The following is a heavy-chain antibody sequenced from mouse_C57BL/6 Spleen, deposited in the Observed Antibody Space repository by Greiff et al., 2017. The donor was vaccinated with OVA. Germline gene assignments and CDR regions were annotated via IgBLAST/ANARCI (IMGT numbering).Heavy chain of an antibody. CDR2: IDPSDSYT. CDR1: GYTFTSYW. V-gene: IGHV1-59*01. CDR3: ARRITTVVASFDY. Sequence: QVQLQQPGAELVRPGTSVKLSCKASGYTFTSYWMHWVKQRPGQGLEWIGVIDPSDSYTNYNQKFKGKATLTVDTSSSTAYMQLSSLTSEDSAVYYCARRITTVVASFDYWGQGTTLAVSS. J-gene: IGHJ2*01. D-gene: IGHD1-1*01.